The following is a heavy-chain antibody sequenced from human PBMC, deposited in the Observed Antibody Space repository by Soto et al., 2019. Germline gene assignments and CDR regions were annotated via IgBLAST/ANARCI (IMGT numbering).Heavy chain of an antibody. D-gene: IGHD3-22*01. CDR3: ASIWVVKDAFDI. Sequence: GSLRLACSASGFTFSSYAMHWVRQAPGKGLEWVAVISYDGSNKYYADSVKGRFTISRDNSKNTLYLQMNSLRAEDTAVYYCASIWVVKDAFDIWGQGTMVTV. V-gene: IGHV3-30-3*01. CDR1: GFTFSSYA. J-gene: IGHJ3*02. CDR2: ISYDGSNK.